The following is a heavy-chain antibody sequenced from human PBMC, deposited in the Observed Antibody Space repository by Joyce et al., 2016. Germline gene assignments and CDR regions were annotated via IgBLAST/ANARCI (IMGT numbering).Heavy chain of an antibody. CDR2: IYPGDSDT. CDR1: GYRFTSYW. J-gene: IGHJ4*02. CDR3: AGPGSSGLEY. V-gene: IGHV5-51*01. D-gene: IGHD6-25*01. Sequence: EVQLVQSGAEVKKPGEYLKISCKASGYRFTSYWIGWVRQMPGKGLEWMGIIYPGDSDTRYSPSFEGKVTISADKSVSTAYLRWSSLKASDSAMYYCAGPGSSGLEYWGQGTLVSVSS.